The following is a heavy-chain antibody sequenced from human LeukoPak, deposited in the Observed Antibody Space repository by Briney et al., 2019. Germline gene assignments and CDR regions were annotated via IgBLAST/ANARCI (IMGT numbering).Heavy chain of an antibody. D-gene: IGHD6-19*01. J-gene: IGHJ4*02. CDR1: GFTFSSYW. CDR2: INQDGSEK. V-gene: IGHV3-7*01. Sequence: GGSLRLSCAASGFTFSSYWMTWVRQAPGKGLEWVANINQDGSEKYYVDSVEGRFTISRDNAKNSLYLQMNSPRAEDTAVYYCARDWVGPVAGNFDYWGQGTLVTVSS. CDR3: ARDWVGPVAGNFDY.